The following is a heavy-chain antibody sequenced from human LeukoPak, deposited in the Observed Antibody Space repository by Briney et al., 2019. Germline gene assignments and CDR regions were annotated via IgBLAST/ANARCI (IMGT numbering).Heavy chain of an antibody. V-gene: IGHV3-66*02. CDR2: IYSGGST. D-gene: IGHD3-10*01. J-gene: IGHJ4*02. Sequence: PGGCLRLSCAASGFTVSSNYMSWVRQAPGKGLEWVSVIYSGGSTYYADSVKGRFTISRDNSKNTLYLQMNSLRAEDTAVYYCATLWFGELLPFDYWGQGTLVTVSS. CDR3: ATLWFGELLPFDY. CDR1: GFTVSSNY.